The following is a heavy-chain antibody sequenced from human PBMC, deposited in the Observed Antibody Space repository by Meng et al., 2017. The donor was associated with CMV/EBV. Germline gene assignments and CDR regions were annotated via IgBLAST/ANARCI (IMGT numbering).Heavy chain of an antibody. CDR3: ARAIGVVIKIERLSLYYFDY. V-gene: IGHV3-21*01. Sequence: GESLKISCAASGFTFSSYSMNWVRQAPGKGLEWVSSISSSSSYIYYADSVKGRFTISRDNAKNSLYLQMNSLRAEDTAVYYRARAIGVVIKIERLSLYYFDYWGQGTLVTVSS. J-gene: IGHJ4*02. CDR1: GFTFSSYS. CDR2: ISSSSSYI. D-gene: IGHD3-3*01.